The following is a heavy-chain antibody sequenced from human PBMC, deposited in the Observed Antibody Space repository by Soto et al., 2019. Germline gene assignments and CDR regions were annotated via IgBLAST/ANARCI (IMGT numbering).Heavy chain of an antibody. CDR3: ARDGYDFWSGSYYYYGMDV. Sequence: SETLSLTCTVSGGSISSGGYYWSWIRQHPGKGLEWIGYIYYSGSTYYNPSLKSRVTISVDTSKNQFSLKLSSVTAADTAVYYCARDGYDFWSGSYYYYGMDVWGQGTTVTVSS. D-gene: IGHD3-3*01. J-gene: IGHJ6*02. CDR2: IYYSGST. CDR1: GGSISSGGYY. V-gene: IGHV4-31*03.